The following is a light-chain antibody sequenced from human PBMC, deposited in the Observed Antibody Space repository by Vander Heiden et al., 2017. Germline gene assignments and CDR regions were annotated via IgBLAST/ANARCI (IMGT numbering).Light chain of an antibody. CDR3: SAWDSSLSAVV. V-gene: IGLV10-54*04. J-gene: IGLJ2*01. Sequence: QAGLTQPPSVSKGLRQTATLTCTGNSKNVGNQGAAWLQQHQGHPPKLLSYTNNNRPSGISERFSAFRSGNTASLTTTGLQPEDEADYYCSAWDSSLSAVVFGGGTKLTVL. CDR1: SKNVGNQG. CDR2: TNN.